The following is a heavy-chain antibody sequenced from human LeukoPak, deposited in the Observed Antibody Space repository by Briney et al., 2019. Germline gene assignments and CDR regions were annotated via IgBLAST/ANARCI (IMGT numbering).Heavy chain of an antibody. CDR2: INPNSGGT. CDR1: GYTFTGYY. Sequence: ASVKVSCKASGYTFTGYYMHWVRQAPGQGLEWMGWINPNSGGTNYAQKFQGSVTMTRDTSISTAYMELSRLRSDDTAVYYCARDPLPIAAAGIWGKSTEYYFDYWGQGTLVTVSS. J-gene: IGHJ4*02. CDR3: ARDPLPIAAAGIWGKSTEYYFDY. D-gene: IGHD6-13*01. V-gene: IGHV1-2*02.